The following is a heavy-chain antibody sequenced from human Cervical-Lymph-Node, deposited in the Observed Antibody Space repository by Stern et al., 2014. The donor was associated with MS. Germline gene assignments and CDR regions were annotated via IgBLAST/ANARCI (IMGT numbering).Heavy chain of an antibody. Sequence: QVQLVQYGAEVKKPGATVKVSCKASGYTSTNYGISWVRQAPGQGLEWMGWISAYNGNTNYAHKFQGRVTMTTDTSTSTAYMDLRSLRSDDTAVYYCAGYYYYGMDVWGQGTTVTVSS. V-gene: IGHV1-18*04. J-gene: IGHJ6*02. CDR1: GYTSTNYG. CDR2: ISAYNGNT. CDR3: AGYYYYGMDV.